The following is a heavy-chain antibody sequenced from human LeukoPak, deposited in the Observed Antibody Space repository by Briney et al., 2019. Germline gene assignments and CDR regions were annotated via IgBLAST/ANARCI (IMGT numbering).Heavy chain of an antibody. V-gene: IGHV3-23*01. CDR3: ALYRYSSGWFGSFDY. Sequence: GGSLRLSCAASGFTFSNYAMSWVRQAPGKGLEWVSAISGSGGTTYYADSVKGRFTISRDNSKNTLDLQMNSLRAEDTAVYYYALYRYSSGWFGSFDYWGQGTLVTVSS. J-gene: IGHJ4*02. CDR1: GFTFSNYA. D-gene: IGHD6-19*01. CDR2: ISGSGGTT.